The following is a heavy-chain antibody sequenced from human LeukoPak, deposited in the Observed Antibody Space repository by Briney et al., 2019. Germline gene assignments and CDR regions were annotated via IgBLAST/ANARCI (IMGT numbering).Heavy chain of an antibody. J-gene: IGHJ4*02. CDR1: GGSTSSYY. Sequence: SETLSLTCTVSGGSTSSYYWCWIRQPAGKGLEWIGRINTSGSTNYNPSLKSRVTMSVDTSKNQFSLKLSSVTAADSAVYYCAREGVVAATQFDYWGQGTLVTVSS. CDR3: AREGVVAATQFDY. D-gene: IGHD2-15*01. CDR2: INTSGST. V-gene: IGHV4-4*07.